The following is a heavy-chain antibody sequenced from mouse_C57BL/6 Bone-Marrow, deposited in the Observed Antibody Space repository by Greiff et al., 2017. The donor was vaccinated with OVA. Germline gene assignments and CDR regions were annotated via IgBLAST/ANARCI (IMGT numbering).Heavy chain of an antibody. CDR2: INYDGSST. V-gene: IGHV5-16*01. CDR1: GFTFSDYY. CDR3: ARAFYYAMDY. J-gene: IGHJ4*01. Sequence: DVKLVESEGGLVQPGSSMKLSCTASGFTFSDYYMAWVRQVPEKGLEWVANINYDGSSTYYLDSLKSRFIISRDNAKNILYLQMSSLKSEDTATYYCARAFYYAMDYWGQGTSVTVSS.